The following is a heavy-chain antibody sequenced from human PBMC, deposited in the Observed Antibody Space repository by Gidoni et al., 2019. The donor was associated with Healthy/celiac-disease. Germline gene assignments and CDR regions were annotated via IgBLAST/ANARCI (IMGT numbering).Heavy chain of an antibody. D-gene: IGHD4-17*01. CDR3: ARGPAGDYGDYDYLDY. Sequence: QGRVTITADESTSTAYMELSSLRSEDTAVYYCARGPAGDYGDYDYLDYWGQGTLVTVSS. V-gene: IGHV1-69*01. J-gene: IGHJ4*02.